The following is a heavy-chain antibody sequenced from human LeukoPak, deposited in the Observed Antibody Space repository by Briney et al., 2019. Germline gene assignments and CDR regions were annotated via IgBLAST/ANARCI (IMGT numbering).Heavy chain of an antibody. V-gene: IGHV1-46*01. D-gene: IGHD2-2*01. CDR1: GYTFTSYY. CDR3: ARDPHCSSTSFPYYFDY. Sequence: ASVKVSGMASGYTFTSYYTHWVRQAPGQGLEWMGIINPSGGSTSYAQKFQGRVTMTRDTSTSTVYMELSSLRSEDTAVYYCARDPHCSSTSFPYYFDYWGQGTLVTVSS. J-gene: IGHJ4*02. CDR2: INPSGGST.